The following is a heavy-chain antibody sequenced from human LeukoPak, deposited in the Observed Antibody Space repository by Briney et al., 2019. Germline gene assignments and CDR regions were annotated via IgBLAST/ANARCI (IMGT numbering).Heavy chain of an antibody. CDR3: ATSGSYYGGAFDI. CDR2: VDPEDGET. Sequence: ASVKVSCKVSGYTFTDYYMHWVQQAPGKGLEWMELVDPEDGETIYAEKFQGRVTTTADTSTDTAYMELSSLRSEDTAVYYCATSGSYYGGAFDIWGQGTMVTVSS. J-gene: IGHJ3*02. V-gene: IGHV1-69-2*01. CDR1: GYTFTDYY. D-gene: IGHD1-26*01.